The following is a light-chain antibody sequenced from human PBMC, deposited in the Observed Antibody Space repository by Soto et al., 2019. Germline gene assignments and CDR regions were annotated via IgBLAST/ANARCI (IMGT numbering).Light chain of an antibody. CDR2: GAS. J-gene: IGKJ1*01. Sequence: EIVMTQSPATLSVSPGERATLSCRASQSVNSNLVWYQQKPGQAPRLLIYGASTRATGIPGRFSSSGYGTAFTLTISSLQSEDFAVYYCQQYNNWLWTFGQGTKVEIK. V-gene: IGKV3-15*01. CDR3: QQYNNWLWT. CDR1: QSVNSN.